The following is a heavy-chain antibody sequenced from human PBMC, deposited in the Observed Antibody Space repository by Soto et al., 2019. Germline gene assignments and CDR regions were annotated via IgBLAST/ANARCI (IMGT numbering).Heavy chain of an antibody. Sequence: ASVKVSCKVSGYTLTELSMHWVRQAPGKGHEWMGGFDPEDGETIYAQKFQGRVTMTEDTSTDTAYMELSSLRSEDTAVYYCATDGEGTAMALDYWGQGTLVTVSS. J-gene: IGHJ4*02. V-gene: IGHV1-24*01. CDR3: ATDGEGTAMALDY. CDR1: GYTLTELS. D-gene: IGHD5-18*01. CDR2: FDPEDGET.